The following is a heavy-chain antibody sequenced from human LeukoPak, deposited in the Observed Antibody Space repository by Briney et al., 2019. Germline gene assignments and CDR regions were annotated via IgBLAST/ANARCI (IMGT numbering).Heavy chain of an antibody. J-gene: IGHJ4*02. CDR3: ARDRILVGATGTDY. CDR2: INPSGGST. CDR1: GYTFTSYY. V-gene: IGHV1-46*01. D-gene: IGHD1-26*01. Sequence: ASVKVSCKASGYTFTSYYMHWVRQAPGQGLEWMGIINPSGGSTNYAQKFQGRVTMSRDTSTSTVYMELSSLRSDDTAVYYCARDRILVGATGTDYWGQGILVTVSS.